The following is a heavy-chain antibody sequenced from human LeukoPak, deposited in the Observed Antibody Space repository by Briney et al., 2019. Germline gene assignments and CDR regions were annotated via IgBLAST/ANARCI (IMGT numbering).Heavy chain of an antibody. CDR3: ARDLVAAAAPHPHPIDY. Sequence: PSETLSLTCTVSGGSISSGDYYWSWIRQPPGKGLEWIGYIYYSGSTYYNPSLKSRVTISVDTSKNQFSLKLSSVTAADTAVYYCARDLVAAAAPHPHPIDYWGQGTLVTVSS. CDR2: IYYSGST. V-gene: IGHV4-30-4*01. CDR1: GGSISSGDYY. J-gene: IGHJ4*02. D-gene: IGHD6-13*01.